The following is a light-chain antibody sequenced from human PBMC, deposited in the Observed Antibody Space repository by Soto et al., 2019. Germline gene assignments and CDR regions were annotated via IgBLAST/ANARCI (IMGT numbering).Light chain of an antibody. Sequence: DIQMTQSPSSLSASVGDRVTITCRASQGISNYLAWYQQKPGKVPKLLIYAASTLQSGVPSRFSGSGSGTDFTLTISSLQPEDVATYYCQKYNSALSIFTFGPGTKVDIK. CDR1: QGISNY. CDR2: AAS. CDR3: QKYNSALSIFT. V-gene: IGKV1-27*01. J-gene: IGKJ3*01.